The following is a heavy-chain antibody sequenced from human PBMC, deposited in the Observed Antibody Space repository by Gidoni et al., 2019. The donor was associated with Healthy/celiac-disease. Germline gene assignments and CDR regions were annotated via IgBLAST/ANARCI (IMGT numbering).Heavy chain of an antibody. Sequence: QVQLVQSGAEVKKPGSSVKVSCKASGGTFSSYTISWVRQAPGQGLEWMGRIIPILGIANYAQKFQGRVTITADKSTSTAYMELSSLRSEDTAVYYCARDSTSSSWADYWGQGTLVTVSS. D-gene: IGHD6-13*01. J-gene: IGHJ4*02. CDR1: GGTFSSYT. CDR3: ARDSTSSSWADY. V-gene: IGHV1-69*08. CDR2: IIPILGIA.